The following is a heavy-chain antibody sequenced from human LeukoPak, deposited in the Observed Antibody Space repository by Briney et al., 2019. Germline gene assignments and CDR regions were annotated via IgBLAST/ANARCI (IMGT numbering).Heavy chain of an antibody. CDR1: GFTFSSYA. V-gene: IGHV3-23*01. J-gene: IGHJ4*02. Sequence: GGSLRLSCSASGFTFSSYAMSWVRQAPGKGLEWVSAISGSGGSTYYADSVKGRFTISRDNSKNTLYLQMNSLRAEDTAVYYCAKRGVEQWLFDYWGQGTLVTVSS. D-gene: IGHD6-19*01. CDR3: AKRGVEQWLFDY. CDR2: ISGSGGST.